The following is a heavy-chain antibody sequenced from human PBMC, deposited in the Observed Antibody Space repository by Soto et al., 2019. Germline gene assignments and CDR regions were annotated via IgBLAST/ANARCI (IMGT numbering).Heavy chain of an antibody. CDR3: ARSSSWRHFDY. CDR1: GFTFSSYS. Sequence: PGGSLRLSCASSGFTFSSYSMNLVRQAPGKGLEWVSYISSSSSTIYYADSVKGRFTISRDNAKNSLYLQMNSLRAEDTAVYYCARSSSWRHFDYWGQGTLVTVSS. CDR2: ISSSSSTI. J-gene: IGHJ4*02. V-gene: IGHV3-48*01. D-gene: IGHD6-13*01.